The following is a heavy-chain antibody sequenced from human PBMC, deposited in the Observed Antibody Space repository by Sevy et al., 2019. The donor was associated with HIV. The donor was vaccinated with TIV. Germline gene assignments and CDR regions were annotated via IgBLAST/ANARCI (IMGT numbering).Heavy chain of an antibody. V-gene: IGHV4-30-4*01. CDR3: ARDSLRFGGRP. D-gene: IGHD3-3*01. CDR2: IYYSGST. Sequence: SETLSLTCTVSGGSISSGDYYWSWIRQPPGKGLEWIGYIYYSGSTYYNPSLKSRVTISVDTSKNQFSLKLSSVTAADPAVYYCARDSLRFGGRPWGQGTLVTVSS. CDR1: GGSISSGDYY. J-gene: IGHJ5*02.